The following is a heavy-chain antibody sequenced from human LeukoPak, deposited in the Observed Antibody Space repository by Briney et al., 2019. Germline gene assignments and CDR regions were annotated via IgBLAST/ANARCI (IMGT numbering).Heavy chain of an antibody. J-gene: IGHJ5*02. V-gene: IGHV3-20*04. CDR3: AREASTEAIHAFDP. CDR1: GFTFDDYG. Sequence: PGGSLRLSCAASGFTFDDYGMSWVRQAPGKGLEWVSGINWNGGSTGYADSVKGRFTISRDNSKNTLYLQMNSLRAEDTAVYYCAREASTEAIHAFDPWGQGTLVTVSA. CDR2: INWNGGST. D-gene: IGHD2-21*01.